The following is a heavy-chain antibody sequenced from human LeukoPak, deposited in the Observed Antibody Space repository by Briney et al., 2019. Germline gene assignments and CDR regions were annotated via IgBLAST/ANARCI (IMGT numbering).Heavy chain of an antibody. V-gene: IGHV1-2*02. CDR1: GYTFTGYY. J-gene: IGHJ4*02. D-gene: IGHD6-6*01. CDR2: INPNSGGT. Sequence: ASVKVSCKASGYTFTGYYMHWVRQAPGQGLEWMGWINPNSGGTNYAQKFQGRVTMTRDTSISTAYMELSRLRSDDTAVYYCARERYSSSSREFDYWGQRTLVTVSS. CDR3: ARERYSSSSREFDY.